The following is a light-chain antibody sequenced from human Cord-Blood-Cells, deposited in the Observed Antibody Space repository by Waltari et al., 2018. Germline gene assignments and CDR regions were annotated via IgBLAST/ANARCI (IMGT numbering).Light chain of an antibody. J-gene: IGLJ3*02. CDR3: CSYAGSYTFGV. V-gene: IGLV2-11*02. CDR2: DVS. CDR1: SSDVGGYNY. Sequence: QSALTQPRSVSGSPGQSVTISCTGTSSDVGGYNYVSWYQQHPGKAPKPMIYDVSKRPAVVPDRFSGSKSGNTASLTISGLQAEDEADYYCCSYAGSYTFGVFGGGTKLTVL.